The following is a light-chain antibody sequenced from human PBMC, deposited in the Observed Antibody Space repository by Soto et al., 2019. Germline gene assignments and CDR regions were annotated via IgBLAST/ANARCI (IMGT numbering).Light chain of an antibody. V-gene: IGKV1-39*01. CDR3: QQTYSTLDS. J-gene: IGKJ2*03. CDR2: AAS. CDR1: QSIRSY. Sequence: DIQMTQSPSSLSACVGDRVTITCRASQSIRSYLNWYQQKPGKAPKLLIYAASSLQSGVPSRFSGSGSGTDFTLTISSLQPEDFATYYCQQTYSTLDSFGQGTKLEIK.